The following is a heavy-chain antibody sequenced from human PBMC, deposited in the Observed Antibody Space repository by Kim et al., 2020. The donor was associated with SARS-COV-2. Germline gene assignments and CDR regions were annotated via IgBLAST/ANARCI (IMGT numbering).Heavy chain of an antibody. Sequence: YSAAVKSRVTKSLDTSTNQFSLNLNSVTAADTAVYFCARRTAWLLPFDSWGQGTLVTVSS. CDR3: ARRTAWLLPFDS. J-gene: IGHJ4*02. V-gene: IGHV4-59*08. D-gene: IGHD1-26*01.